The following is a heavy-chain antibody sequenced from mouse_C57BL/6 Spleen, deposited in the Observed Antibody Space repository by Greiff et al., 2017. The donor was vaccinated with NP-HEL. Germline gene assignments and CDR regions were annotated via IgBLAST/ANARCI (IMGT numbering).Heavy chain of an antibody. V-gene: IGHV5-9*01. D-gene: IGHD2-1*01. CDR2: ISGGGGNT. Sequence: EVQLVESGGGLVKPGGSLKLSCAASGFTFSSYTMSWVRQTPEKRLEWVATISGGGGNTYYPDSVKGRFTISRDNAKNTLYRQMSSLRSEDTSLYYCSRHDYGNYLAWFAYWGQGTLVTVSA. J-gene: IGHJ3*01. CDR3: SRHDYGNYLAWFAY. CDR1: GFTFSSYT.